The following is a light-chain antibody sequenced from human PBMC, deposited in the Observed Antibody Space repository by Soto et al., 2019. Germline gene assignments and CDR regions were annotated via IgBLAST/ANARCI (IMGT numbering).Light chain of an antibody. CDR1: SSDVGGYNY. CDR2: EVS. Sequence: QSVLTQPASVSGSPGQSITISCTGTSSDVGGYNYVSWYQQHPGKAPKLMIYEVSNRPSGVSNRFSGSKSGNTASLTISGIQAEDEDDYYCSSYTSSSILEVFGGGTKVTVL. CDR3: SSYTSSSILEV. J-gene: IGLJ3*02. V-gene: IGLV2-14*01.